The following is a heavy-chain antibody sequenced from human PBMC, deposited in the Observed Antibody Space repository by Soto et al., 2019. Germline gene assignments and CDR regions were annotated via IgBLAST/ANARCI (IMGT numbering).Heavy chain of an antibody. J-gene: IGHJ4*02. CDR3: AARIVGATTVDY. CDR1: GFTFNSYG. D-gene: IGHD1-26*01. Sequence: PGGSLRLSCAASGFTFNSYGMHWVRQAPGKGLEWVVVISFDGRSTYYADSVKGRFTISRDNSKNTLYLQMNSLRAEDTAVYYCAARIVGATTVDYWGQGTLITVSS. CDR2: ISFDGRST. V-gene: IGHV3-30*03.